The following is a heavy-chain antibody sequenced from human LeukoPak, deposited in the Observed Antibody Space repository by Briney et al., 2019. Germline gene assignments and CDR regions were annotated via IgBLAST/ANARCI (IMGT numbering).Heavy chain of an antibody. CDR2: ISSASNTI. D-gene: IGHD3-10*01. J-gene: IGHJ5*02. CDR3: ARDGWFGDYNWFDP. CDR1: GFTFSSYG. V-gene: IGHV3-48*01. Sequence: PGGSLRLSCAASGFTFSSYGMNWVRQAPGKGLEWISYISSASNTIYYADSVKGRFTISRDNAKNSVYLQMNSLRAEDTAMYYCARDGWFGDYNWFDPWGLGTLVTVSS.